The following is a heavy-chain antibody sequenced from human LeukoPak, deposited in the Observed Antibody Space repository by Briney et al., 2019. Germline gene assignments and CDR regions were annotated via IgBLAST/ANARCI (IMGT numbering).Heavy chain of an antibody. CDR1: GGSFSGYY. D-gene: IGHD4-17*01. CDR2: IYYSGST. V-gene: IGHV4-59*08. CDR3: ARLPYGDYYFDY. Sequence: SETLSLTCAVYGGSFSGYYWSWIRQPPGKGLEWIGYIYYSGSTNYNPSLKSRVTISVDTSKNQFSLKLSSVTAADTAVYYCARLPYGDYYFDYWGQGTLVTVSS. J-gene: IGHJ4*02.